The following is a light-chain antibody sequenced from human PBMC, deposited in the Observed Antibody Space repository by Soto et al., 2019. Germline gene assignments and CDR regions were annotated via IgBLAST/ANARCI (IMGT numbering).Light chain of an antibody. Sequence: QSLLTQPASVSGSPGQSITISCTGTSTDVGGYNYVSWYQQHPGKAPKLMIYVVSNRPSGVSNRFSGSKSGNTASLTISGLQAEDEADYYCSSYTRSNTLVFGGGTKLTVL. CDR2: VVS. CDR3: SSYTRSNTLV. V-gene: IGLV2-14*01. CDR1: STDVGGYNY. J-gene: IGLJ2*01.